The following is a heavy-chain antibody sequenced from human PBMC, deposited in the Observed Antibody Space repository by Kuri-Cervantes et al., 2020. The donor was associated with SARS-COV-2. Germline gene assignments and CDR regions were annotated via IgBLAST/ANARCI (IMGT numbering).Heavy chain of an antibody. Sequence: GGSLRLSCAASGFTCSSYAMSWVRQAPGKGLEWVSAISGSGGSTYYADSVKGRFTISRDNSKNTLYLQMNSLRAEDTAVYYCARSGVSAATGYYYYYMDVWGKGTTVTVSS. D-gene: IGHD1-14*01. CDR1: GFTCSSYA. CDR2: ISGSGGST. CDR3: ARSGVSAATGYYYYYMDV. J-gene: IGHJ6*03. V-gene: IGHV3-23*01.